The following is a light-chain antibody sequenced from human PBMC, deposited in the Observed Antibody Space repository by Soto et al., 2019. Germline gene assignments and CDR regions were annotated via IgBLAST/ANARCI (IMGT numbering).Light chain of an antibody. J-gene: IGKJ4*01. CDR3: QQFSSYPLT. CDR1: QSVSSNY. CDR2: DAS. Sequence: EIVMTQSPATLSVSPGERATLSCRASQSVSSNYLAWYQQKPGQAPKLLIYDASSRATGIPDRFSGGGSGTDFILTISRLEPEDFAVYYCQQFSSYPLTFGGGTKVDIK. V-gene: IGKV3-20*01.